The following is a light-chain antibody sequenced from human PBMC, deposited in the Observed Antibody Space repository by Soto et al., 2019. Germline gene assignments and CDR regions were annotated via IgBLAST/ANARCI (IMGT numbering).Light chain of an antibody. CDR1: QSVSYN. V-gene: IGKV3D-15*01. CDR3: QHYNQWPPRT. J-gene: IGKJ4*01. Sequence: ELVMTQSPATLSVSPGQRATLSCRASQSVSYNLAWYQQKPGRAPRLLLYAASSRATDVPSRFSGRGTRTRFTLPISSLQSEDCAVYYCQHYNQWPPRTVGGVTKVDSK. CDR2: AAS.